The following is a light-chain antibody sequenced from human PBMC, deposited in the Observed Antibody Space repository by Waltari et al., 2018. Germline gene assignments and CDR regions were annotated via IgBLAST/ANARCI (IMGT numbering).Light chain of an antibody. V-gene: IGLV2-23*01. J-gene: IGLJ2*01. CDR3: CSYAGSSPYVV. CDR1: SRDVGSYNL. CDR2: EGS. Sequence: QSALTQPPSVSGSPGQSITISSTGTSRDVGSYNLVSWYQQHPGKAPKLMIYEGSKRPSGVSNRFSGSKSGNTASLTISGLQAEDEADYYCCSYAGSSPYVVFGGGTKLTVL.